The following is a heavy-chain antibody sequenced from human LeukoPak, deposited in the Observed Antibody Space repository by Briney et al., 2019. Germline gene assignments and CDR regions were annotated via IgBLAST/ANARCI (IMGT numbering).Heavy chain of an antibody. D-gene: IGHD6-6*01. Sequence: PGGSLRLSCASSGFTFSIYGMHWVRQAPAKGLEWVAFIRYDGSNKYYADSVKGRFTISRDNSKNTLYLQMNSLRAEDTAVYYCAKDPFEYSSTNPDYWGQGTLVTVSS. V-gene: IGHV3-30*02. CDR2: IRYDGSNK. CDR1: GFTFSIYG. J-gene: IGHJ4*02. CDR3: AKDPFEYSSTNPDY.